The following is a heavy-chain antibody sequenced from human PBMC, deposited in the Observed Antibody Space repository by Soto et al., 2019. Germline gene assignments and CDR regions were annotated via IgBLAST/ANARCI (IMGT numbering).Heavy chain of an antibody. CDR3: ARRAELYDILTGYPYYFDD. D-gene: IGHD3-9*01. CDR1: GYTFTSYG. Sequence: GASVKVSCKASGYTFTSYGISWVRQAPGQGLEWMGWISAYNGNTNYAQKLQGRVTLTTDTSTSTAYMELRSLRSDDTAVYYCARRAELYDILTGYPYYFDDWGQGTRVTVAS. J-gene: IGHJ4*02. V-gene: IGHV1-18*01. CDR2: ISAYNGNT.